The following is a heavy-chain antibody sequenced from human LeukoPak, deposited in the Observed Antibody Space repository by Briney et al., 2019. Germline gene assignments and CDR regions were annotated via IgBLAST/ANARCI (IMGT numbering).Heavy chain of an antibody. Sequence: PRGSLRLSCAASGFTFSSYWMSWVRQAPGKGLEWVANIKQDGSEKYYVDSVEGRFTISRDNAKNSMYLQMNTLRADDTAVYYCARVRGYRQLDFWGQGTLVTVSS. V-gene: IGHV3-7*01. CDR3: ARVRGYRQLDF. CDR2: IKQDGSEK. D-gene: IGHD3-16*02. CDR1: GFTFSSYW. J-gene: IGHJ4*02.